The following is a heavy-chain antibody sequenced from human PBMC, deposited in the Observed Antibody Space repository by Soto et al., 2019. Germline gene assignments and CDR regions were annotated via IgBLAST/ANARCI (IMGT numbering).Heavy chain of an antibody. CDR2: ITWNSNNI. CDR1: GFTFDDYA. CDR3: AKSPGGYYYGMDV. V-gene: IGHV3-9*01. J-gene: IGHJ6*02. D-gene: IGHD1-1*01. Sequence: GGSLRLSCAASGFTFDDYAMHWVRQVPGKGPEWVSGITWNSNNIGYADSVKGRFTISRDNAKNSLFLQLNSLRVEDTALYYCAKSPGGYYYGMDVWGQGTTVTVSS.